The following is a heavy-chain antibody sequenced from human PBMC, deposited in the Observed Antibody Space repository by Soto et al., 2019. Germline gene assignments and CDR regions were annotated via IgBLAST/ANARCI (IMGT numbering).Heavy chain of an antibody. CDR2: IIPIFGTA. V-gene: IGHV1-69*01. J-gene: IGHJ6*02. Sequence: QVPLVQSGAEVKKPGSSVKVSCKASGGTFSSYAISWVRQAPGQGLEWMGGIIPIFGTANYAQKFQGRVTITADESTSTAYMELSSLRSEDTAVYYCARPSSGGGSYYYYYGMDVWGQGTTVTVSS. CDR3: ARPSSGGGSYYYYYGMDV. CDR1: GGTFSSYA. D-gene: IGHD1-26*01.